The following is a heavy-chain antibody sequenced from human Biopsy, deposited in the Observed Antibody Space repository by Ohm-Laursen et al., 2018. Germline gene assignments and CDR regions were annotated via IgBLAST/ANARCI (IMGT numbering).Heavy chain of an antibody. V-gene: IGHV4-59*01. Sequence: SETLSLTCSVSGGSIISYYWTWIRQPPGKGLEWIGHVYNGGITNYNPSLKSRVTISKDTSKNQFSLQVNSVTAADTAVYYCARTPRDSFWSGSYKRGLRFDPWGQGTLVTVSS. CDR3: ARTPRDSFWSGSYKRGLRFDP. CDR2: VYNGGIT. CDR1: GGSIISYY. J-gene: IGHJ5*02. D-gene: IGHD3-3*01.